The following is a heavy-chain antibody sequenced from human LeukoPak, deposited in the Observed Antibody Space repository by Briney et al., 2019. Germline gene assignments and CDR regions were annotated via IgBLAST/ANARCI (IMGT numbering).Heavy chain of an antibody. V-gene: IGHV3-11*01. J-gene: IGHJ5*02. D-gene: IGHD6-13*01. Sequence: GGSLRLSCAASGFTFSDYYMSWIRQAPGKGLEWVSYISSSGSTIYYADSVKGRFTISRENAKNSLYLQMNSLRAEDTAVYYCARTGSSSWYNWFDPWGQGTLVTVSS. CDR3: ARTGSSSWYNWFDP. CDR1: GFTFSDYY. CDR2: ISSSGSTI.